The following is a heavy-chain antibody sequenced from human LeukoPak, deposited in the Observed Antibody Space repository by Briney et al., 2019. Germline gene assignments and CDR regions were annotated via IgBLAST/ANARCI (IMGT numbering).Heavy chain of an antibody. CDR2: IYPDDSDT. CDR1: RHSFHSQW. J-gene: IGHJ4*02. D-gene: IGHD2-21*02. V-gene: IGHV5-51*01. CDR3: ARRGDSDFRID. Sequence: GESLKISCKGPRHSFHSQWIGWVRQMPGKGLEWMGIIYPDDSDTRYSPSFQGQVTISADKSISTAYLQWNSLEASDSAIYYCARRGDSDFRIDWGQGTLVAVSS.